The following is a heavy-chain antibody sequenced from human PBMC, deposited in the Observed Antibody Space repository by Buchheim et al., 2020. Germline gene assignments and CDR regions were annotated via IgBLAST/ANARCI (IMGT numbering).Heavy chain of an antibody. Sequence: QVQLQESGPGLVKPSETLSLTCTVSGGSVRSASYYWSWIRQPPGKGLEWIAFIYHSRSTNYNPSLKSRVTISVDTSKNQFSLKLNSVTAADTAVYYCARHGSQDAFDIWGPGT. V-gene: IGHV4-61*01. J-gene: IGHJ3*02. CDR3: ARHGSQDAFDI. CDR1: GGSVRSASYY. CDR2: IYHSRST. D-gene: IGHD1-26*01.